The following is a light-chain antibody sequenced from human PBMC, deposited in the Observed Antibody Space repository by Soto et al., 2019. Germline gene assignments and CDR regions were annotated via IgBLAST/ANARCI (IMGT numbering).Light chain of an antibody. CDR3: QQRSNWPPSIT. CDR2: DAS. CDR1: QSVTTY. V-gene: IGKV3-11*01. J-gene: IGKJ5*01. Sequence: EIVLTQSPATLSLSPWERATLSCRASQSVTTYLAWYQQRPGQAPRLLIYDASNRATGIPARFSGSGSGTDFTLTIGSLEPEDFAVYYCQQRSNWPPSITFGQGTRLEIK.